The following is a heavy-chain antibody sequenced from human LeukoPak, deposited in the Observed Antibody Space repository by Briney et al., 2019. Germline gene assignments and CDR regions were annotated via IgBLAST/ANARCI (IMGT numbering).Heavy chain of an antibody. Sequence: ASVKVSCKASGYTFTSYDFNWVRQATGQRPEWMGWMSPNSGDTGYAQKFQDRVTMTRNTSISTAYMELSSLRFDDTAVYYCARGPPNWGYDYWGPGTLATVSS. CDR1: GYTFTSYD. J-gene: IGHJ4*02. CDR2: MSPNSGDT. CDR3: ARGPPNWGYDY. V-gene: IGHV1-8*01. D-gene: IGHD7-27*01.